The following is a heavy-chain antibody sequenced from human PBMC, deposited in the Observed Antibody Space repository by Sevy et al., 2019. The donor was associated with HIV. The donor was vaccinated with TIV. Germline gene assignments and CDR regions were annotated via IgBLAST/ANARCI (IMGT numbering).Heavy chain of an antibody. Sequence: GESLKISCAASGFTVNSNYMTWVRQAPGKGLEGVSVIHRDDTNYHADSVKDRFTISRDNSKNKLYLHMSSLRAEDTVVYYCARGKSGNGYALNYWGQGTLVTVSS. CDR3: ARGKSGNGYALNY. D-gene: IGHD5-18*01. V-gene: IGHV3-66*01. J-gene: IGHJ4*02. CDR2: IHRDDTN. CDR1: GFTVNSNY.